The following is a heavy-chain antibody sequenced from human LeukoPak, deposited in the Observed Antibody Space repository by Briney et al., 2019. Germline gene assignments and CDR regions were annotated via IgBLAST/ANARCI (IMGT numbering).Heavy chain of an antibody. V-gene: IGHV3-23*01. CDR3: ATSSDWPYYFHY. D-gene: IGHD2-21*01. CDR1: GITFGTYA. Sequence: PGGSLRLSCAASGITFGTYAMNWVRQAPGKGLEWASTVSGSGVATYFADSVKGRFTISRDNSKNTVFLEMNNLRAEDAAVYYCATSSDWPYYFHYWGQGTLVTVSS. CDR2: VSGSGVAT. J-gene: IGHJ4*02.